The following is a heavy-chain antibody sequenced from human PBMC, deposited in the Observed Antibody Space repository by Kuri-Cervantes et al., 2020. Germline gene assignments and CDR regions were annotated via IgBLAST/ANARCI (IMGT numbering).Heavy chain of an antibody. CDR3: ARDGWDIVVVVAATHGNYFDY. CDR2: IIPIFGTA. J-gene: IGHJ4*02. V-gene: IGHV1-69*13. D-gene: IGHD2-15*01. CDR1: GGTFSSYA. Sequence: SVKVSCKASGGTFSSYAISWVRQAPGQGLEWMGGIIPIFGTANYAQKFQGGVTITADESTSTAYMELSSLRSEDTAVYYCARDGWDIVVVVAATHGNYFDYWGQGTLVTVSS.